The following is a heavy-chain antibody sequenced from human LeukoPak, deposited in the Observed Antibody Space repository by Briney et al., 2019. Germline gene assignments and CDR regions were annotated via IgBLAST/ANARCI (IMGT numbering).Heavy chain of an antibody. CDR2: VYYSGST. D-gene: IGHD2/OR15-2a*01. V-gene: IGHV4-59*08. Sequence: PSETLSLTCIVSGGSVSSYYWSWIRQPPGKGLEWIGYVYYSGSTNSNPSLKSRVTMSVDTSKNQFSLNLSSVTAADTAVYYCARNSRAFAYWGQGTPVTVSS. CDR3: ARNSRAFAY. CDR1: GGSVSSYY. J-gene: IGHJ4*02.